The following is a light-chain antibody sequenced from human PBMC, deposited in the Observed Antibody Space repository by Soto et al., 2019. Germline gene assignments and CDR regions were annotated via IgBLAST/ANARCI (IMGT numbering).Light chain of an antibody. J-gene: IGKJ2*01. CDR2: GAS. CDR1: QTIRGY. V-gene: IGKV1-39*01. CDR3: QETHTAGT. Sequence: DIQMTQSPSSLSASVGDRVTITCRTSQTIRGYLSWYQQKPGKAPNLLIYGASSLQGGVPSRFSGSGSGTDFTLTITSLLPEDFATYFCQETHTAGTFGQGTKLEV.